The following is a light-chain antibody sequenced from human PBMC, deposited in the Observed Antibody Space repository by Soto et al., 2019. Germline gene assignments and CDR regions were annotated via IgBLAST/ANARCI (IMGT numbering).Light chain of an antibody. CDR1: SGSIASYY. CDR2: EDN. V-gene: IGLV6-57*02. CDR3: LSYDTTNVV. Sequence: NFMLTQPHSVSESPGKTVTISCTGSSGSIASYYVQWYQQRPGSAPTLVIYEDNQRPSGVPDRFSGSIDSSSNSASLTISGLGTEDEADYYCLSYDTTNVVFGGGTKLTVL. J-gene: IGLJ2*01.